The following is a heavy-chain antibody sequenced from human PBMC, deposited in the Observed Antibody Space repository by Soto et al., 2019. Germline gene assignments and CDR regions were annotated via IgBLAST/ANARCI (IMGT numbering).Heavy chain of an antibody. CDR2: ISGNSEIT. J-gene: IGHJ6*02. CDR1: GFTFSTYA. CDR3: AKYYYSGAGSYSYYYFYHGMDV. V-gene: IGHV3-23*01. D-gene: IGHD3-10*01. Sequence: PGGSLRLSCATSGFTFSTYAISWVRQAPGKGLEWVSTISGNSEITYYADSVKGRFTISKDSSTNTVYLQMSSLRAEDTAAYYCAKYYYSGAGSYSYYYFYHGMDVWGQGTTVTVSS.